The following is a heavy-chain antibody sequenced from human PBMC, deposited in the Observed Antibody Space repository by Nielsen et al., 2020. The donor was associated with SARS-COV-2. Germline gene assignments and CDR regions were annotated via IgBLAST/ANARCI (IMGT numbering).Heavy chain of an antibody. D-gene: IGHD1-26*01. V-gene: IGHV3-30*03. CDR2: ISYDGSIK. J-gene: IGHJ4*02. Sequence: GESLKISCAASGFTFTNFGMHWVRQSPTKGLEWVAMISYDGSIKNYRDSVKGRFSISRDSSKNTLDLQLHSLRDEDTAVYYCVRGAMSGTNSLDQWGQGTLVTVSS. CDR1: GFTFTNFG. CDR3: VRGAMSGTNSLDQ.